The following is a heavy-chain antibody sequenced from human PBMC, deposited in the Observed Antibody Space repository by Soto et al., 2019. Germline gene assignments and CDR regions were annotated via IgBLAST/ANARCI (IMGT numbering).Heavy chain of an antibody. CDR3: AKDLVDPPLQH. J-gene: IGHJ1*01. D-gene: IGHD2-15*01. CDR1: GFTFSSHA. Sequence: PGGSLRLSCAASGFTFSSHAMSSFREAPGKGQEWVSAISGSGGSTYYADSVKGRFTISRDNSKNTLYLQMNSLRAEDTAVYYCAKDLVDPPLQHWGQGTLVTVSS. CDR2: ISGSGGST. V-gene: IGHV3-23*01.